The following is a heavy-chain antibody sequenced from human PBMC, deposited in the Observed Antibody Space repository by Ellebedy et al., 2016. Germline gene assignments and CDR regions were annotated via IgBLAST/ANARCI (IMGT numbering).Heavy chain of an antibody. CDR3: ARDDRDGYNLGLDY. Sequence: SETLSLXXTVSGGSISSTNYYWGWIRQPPGKGLEWIGSINYSGSTYYNPSLKSRLTMSVDTSKNQFSLKLTSVTAADTAVYYCARDDRDGYNLGLDYWGQGTLVTVSS. D-gene: IGHD5-24*01. J-gene: IGHJ4*02. CDR1: GGSISSTNYY. V-gene: IGHV4-39*07. CDR2: INYSGST.